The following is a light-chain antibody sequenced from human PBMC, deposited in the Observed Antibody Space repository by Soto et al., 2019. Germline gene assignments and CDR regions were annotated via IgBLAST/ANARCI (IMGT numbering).Light chain of an antibody. CDR1: SGDIGGYNY. CDR2: EVS. J-gene: IGLJ2*01. Sequence: QSALTQPASVSGSLGQSITISCTGTSGDIGGYNYVSWYQQHPGKAPKVMIFEVSKLPSGVYRFSGSKSGNMASLTISGLQAEDEGDYYCSSFTSTRTVVLGGGTKLTVL. V-gene: IGLV2-14*01. CDR3: SSFTSTRTVV.